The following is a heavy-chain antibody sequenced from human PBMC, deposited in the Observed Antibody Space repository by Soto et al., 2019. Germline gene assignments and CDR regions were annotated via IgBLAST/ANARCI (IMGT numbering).Heavy chain of an antibody. CDR1: GFSFSTYG. V-gene: IGHV3-23*01. CDR3: TRWNGYGDL. Sequence: EMQLLESGGGLVQPGGSLRLSCVVSGFSFSTYGVPWVGRAPGKGLEWVCGVSGGSGVTHYTDSVKGRFTISGDDSKNTVYLQMHSLRGEDTAVYYCTRWNGYGDLWGQGTLVTVSS. CDR2: VSGGSGVT. J-gene: IGHJ5*02. D-gene: IGHD1-1*01.